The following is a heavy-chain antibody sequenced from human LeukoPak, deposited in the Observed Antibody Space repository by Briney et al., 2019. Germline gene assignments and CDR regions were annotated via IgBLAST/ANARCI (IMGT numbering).Heavy chain of an antibody. D-gene: IGHD3-22*01. Sequence: ASVKVSCKASGYTFTSYGISWVRQAPGQGLEWMGWISAYNSNTNYAQKLQGRVTMTTDTSTSTAYMELRSLRSDDTAVYYCARSDYYYDSSGPVWDFDYWGQGTLVTVSS. CDR1: GYTFTSYG. CDR3: ARSDYYYDSSGPVWDFDY. V-gene: IGHV1-18*01. CDR2: ISAYNSNT. J-gene: IGHJ4*02.